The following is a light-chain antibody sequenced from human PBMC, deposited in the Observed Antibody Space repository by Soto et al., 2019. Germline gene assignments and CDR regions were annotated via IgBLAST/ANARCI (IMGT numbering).Light chain of an antibody. Sequence: EIVMTQSPATLSVSPGERATLPGRASQRVGRNLACYQQKPGQAPGLLINGASTRATGIPARFSGSGSGTEFTLTISSLQSEDFAVYYCQQYNNWPPLTFGGGTKVEIK. CDR3: QQYNNWPPLT. CDR2: GAS. J-gene: IGKJ4*01. V-gene: IGKV3-15*01. CDR1: QRVGRN.